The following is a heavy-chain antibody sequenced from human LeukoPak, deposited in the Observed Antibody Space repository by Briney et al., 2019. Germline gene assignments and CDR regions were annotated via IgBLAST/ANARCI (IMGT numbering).Heavy chain of an antibody. CDR1: GGSIRSGDHH. D-gene: IGHD2-21*01. V-gene: IGHV4-39*07. J-gene: IGHJ4*02. CDR2: LDESGRP. CDR3: ARDGDIVVALGSYFDY. Sequence: PSETLSLTCSVSGGSIRSGDHHWAWVRQPPGKGLEFIGSLDESGRPYYNRPLKSRVSISGDTSGKQFSLNLTSVTAADTAVYYCARDGDIVVALGSYFDYWGQGTLVTVSS.